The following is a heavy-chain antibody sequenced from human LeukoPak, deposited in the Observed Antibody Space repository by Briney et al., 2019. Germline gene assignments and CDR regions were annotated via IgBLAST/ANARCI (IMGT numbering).Heavy chain of an antibody. CDR2: IKSKTDGGTT. CDR3: TTDFTIFGVVINDAFDI. Sequence: GSLRLSCAASGFTFSNAWMSWVRQAPGKGLEWVGRIKSKTDGGTTDYAAPVKGRFTISRDDSKNTLYLQMNSLKTEDTAVYYCTTDFTIFGVVINDAFDIWGQGTMVTVSS. D-gene: IGHD3-3*01. V-gene: IGHV3-15*01. CDR1: GFTFSNAW. J-gene: IGHJ3*02.